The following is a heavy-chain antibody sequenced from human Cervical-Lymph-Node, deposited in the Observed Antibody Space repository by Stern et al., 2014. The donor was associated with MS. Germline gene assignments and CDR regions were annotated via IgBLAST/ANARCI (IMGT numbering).Heavy chain of an antibody. CDR3: ARDHIPQYDILTAYGEPGAFDI. CDR1: GGTFSSHA. D-gene: IGHD3-9*01. V-gene: IGHV1-69*01. Sequence: QMQLVQSGAEVKKPGSSVKVSCKASGGTFSSHAISWVRQAPGQGLEWMGGIIAIFGTANYAQKFQGRVTITADEFTSTAYMELRSLRSEDTAVYYCARDHIPQYDILTAYGEPGAFDIWGQGTMVTVSS. J-gene: IGHJ3*02. CDR2: IIAIFGTA.